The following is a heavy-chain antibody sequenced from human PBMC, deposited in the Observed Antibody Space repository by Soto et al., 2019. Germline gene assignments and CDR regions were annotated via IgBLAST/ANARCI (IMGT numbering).Heavy chain of an antibody. Sequence: ASVKVACKASGYTFTSYGISWVRQAPGEGLEWMGWISAYNGNTNYAQKLQGRVTMTTDTSTSTAYMELSSLRSDDTAVYYCARVGKEREVVVAALYFYYDMDVWGQETTVTLAS. CDR1: GYTFTSYG. CDR3: ARVGKEREVVVAALYFYYDMDV. J-gene: IGHJ6*02. V-gene: IGHV1-18*01. CDR2: ISAYNGNT. D-gene: IGHD2-15*01.